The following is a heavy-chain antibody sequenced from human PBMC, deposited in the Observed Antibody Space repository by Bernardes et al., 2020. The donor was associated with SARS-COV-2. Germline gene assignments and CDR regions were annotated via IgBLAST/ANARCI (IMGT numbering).Heavy chain of an antibody. CDR3: SRDAVAGTTASYYSGMDV. Sequence: SETLSLTCTVSGGSISSYYWSWIRQPPGKGLEWIGYIYYSGSTNYNPSLTSRVTISVDTSKNQFSLKLSPVTAADTAVYYCSRDAVAGTTASYYSGMDVWGQGTTVTVSS. V-gene: IGHV4-59*01. D-gene: IGHD1-1*01. CDR1: GGSISSYY. CDR2: IYYSGST. J-gene: IGHJ6*02.